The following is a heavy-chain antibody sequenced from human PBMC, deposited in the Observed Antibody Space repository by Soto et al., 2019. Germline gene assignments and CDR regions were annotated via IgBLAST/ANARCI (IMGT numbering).Heavy chain of an antibody. CDR1: GFTFSSYT. V-gene: IGHV3-48*02. J-gene: IGHJ4*02. D-gene: IGHD4-17*01. CDR2: IGVGSSPI. Sequence: EVQLVESGGGLVQPGGSLRLSCAASGFTFSSYTMNWVRQAPGKGLEWVAFIGVGSSPIYYADSVKGRFTISRDNPRNSLHLQMNSLRDEDTAVYYCVRDHLYALDYWGQGILVTVSS. CDR3: VRDHLYALDY.